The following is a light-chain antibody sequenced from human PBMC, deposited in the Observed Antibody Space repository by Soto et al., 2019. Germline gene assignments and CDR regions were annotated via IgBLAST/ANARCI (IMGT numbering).Light chain of an antibody. J-gene: IGKJ5*01. Sequence: DIQMTQSPSSLSASVGNRVTITCRASQSISTYLNWYQKKPGKAPNLLIYDASRLQSGVPSRFSVSGGGTDFTLSIGSVQPEDFATDFCQQSYMDPITFGQGTRLEIK. CDR2: DAS. CDR3: QQSYMDPIT. V-gene: IGKV1-39*01. CDR1: QSISTY.